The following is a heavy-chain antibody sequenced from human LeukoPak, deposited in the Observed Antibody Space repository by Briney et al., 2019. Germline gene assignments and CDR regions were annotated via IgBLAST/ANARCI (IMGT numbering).Heavy chain of an antibody. CDR2: VSTSSNYI. D-gene: IGHD2-21*01. J-gene: IGHJ4*02. CDR3: ARAVVVKYYLDS. V-gene: IGHV3-21*01. CDR1: GFTFSSYS. Sequence: PGGSLRLSCAASGFTFSSYSMNWVRQAPGKGLEWVSSVSTSSNYIYYADSVKGRFTISRDNAKNSLYLQMNSLRAEDTAVYYCARAVVVKYYLDSWGQGTLVTVSS.